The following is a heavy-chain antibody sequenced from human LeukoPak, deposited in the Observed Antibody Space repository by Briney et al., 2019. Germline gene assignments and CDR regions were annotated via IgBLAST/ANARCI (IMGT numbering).Heavy chain of an antibody. CDR2: INTNTGNP. D-gene: IGHD6-25*01. CDR3: AREGVHSTGGGAFDI. J-gene: IGHJ3*02. V-gene: IGHV7-4-1*02. Sequence: ASVKVSCKASGYTFINYGINWVRQAPGQGLEWMGWINTNTGNPTYAQGFTGRFVFSLDTSVSTAYLQISSLKAEDTAVYYCAREGVHSTGGGAFDIWGQGTMVTVSS. CDR1: GYTFINYG.